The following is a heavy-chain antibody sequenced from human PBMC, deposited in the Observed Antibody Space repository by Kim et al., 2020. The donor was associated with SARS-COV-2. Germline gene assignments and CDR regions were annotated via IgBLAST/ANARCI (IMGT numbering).Heavy chain of an antibody. CDR2: IYNSGST. J-gene: IGHJ5*02. D-gene: IGHD2-2*02. CDR1: SGSISSHY. CDR3: ARAIAKNWFDP. Sequence: SETLSLTCIVSSGSISSHYWSWIWMPPGKGLEWIGNIYNSGSTNYSPSLKSRVTISVDTSKNQFSLKLRSVTAADTAVYYCARAIAKNWFDPWGQGTLVT. V-gene: IGHV4-59*11.